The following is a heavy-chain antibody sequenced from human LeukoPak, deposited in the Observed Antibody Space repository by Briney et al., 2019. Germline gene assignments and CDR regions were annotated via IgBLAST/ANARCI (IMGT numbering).Heavy chain of an antibody. D-gene: IGHD2-8*01. CDR1: GYTFTGYY. J-gene: IGHJ4*02. CDR3: ARALDTVLMVYADFDY. CDR2: INPNSGGT. V-gene: IGHV1-2*02. Sequence: VASVKVSCKASGYTFTGYYMHWVRQAPGQGLDWMGWINPNSGGTNYAQKFQGRVTMTRDTSISTAYMELSRLRSDDTAVYYCARALDTVLMVYADFDYWGQGTLVTVSS.